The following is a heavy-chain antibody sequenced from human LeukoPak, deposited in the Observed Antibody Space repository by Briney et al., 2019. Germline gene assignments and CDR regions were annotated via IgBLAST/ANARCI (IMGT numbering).Heavy chain of an antibody. V-gene: IGHV3-23*01. D-gene: IGHD3-22*01. CDR3: AKYRITMIVVGGAFDI. J-gene: IGHJ3*02. CDR2: ISGSGGST. CDR1: GFTFSSYS. Sequence: GGSLRLSCAASGFTFSSYSMSWVRQAPGKGLEWVSAISGSGGSTYYADSVKGRFTISRDNSKNTLYLQMNSLRAEDTAVYYCAKYRITMIVVGGAFDIWGQGTMVTVSS.